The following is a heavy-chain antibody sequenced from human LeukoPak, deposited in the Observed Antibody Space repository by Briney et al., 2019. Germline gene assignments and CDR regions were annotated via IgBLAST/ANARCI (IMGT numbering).Heavy chain of an antibody. CDR2: ISGSGGST. D-gene: IGHD5-18*01. V-gene: IGHV3-23*01. CDR1: GFTFSTYD. Sequence: QPGGSLRLSCAASGFTFSTYDMSWVRQAPGKGLEWVSAISGSGGSTLYADSVKGRFTISRDNSKNTLYLQMNSLRAEDTAVYYCAKFRGYSYGPIGYWGQGTLVTVSS. CDR3: AKFRGYSYGPIGY. J-gene: IGHJ4*02.